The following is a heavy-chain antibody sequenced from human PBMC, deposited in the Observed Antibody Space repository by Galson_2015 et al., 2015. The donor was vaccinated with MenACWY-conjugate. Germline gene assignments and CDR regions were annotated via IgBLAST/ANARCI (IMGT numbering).Heavy chain of an antibody. CDR1: GFTFSNYA. Sequence: SCAASGFTFSNYAMNCVRQAPGRGLEWVSAISTTGGGTYYADSVKGRFTVSRDNSKNTLFLQMDSLRAEDTAVYYCAKRGHSDGYDWFDPWGLGTLATVSS. D-gene: IGHD5-24*01. V-gene: IGHV3-23*01. J-gene: IGHJ5*02. CDR3: AKRGHSDGYDWFDP. CDR2: ISTTGGGT.